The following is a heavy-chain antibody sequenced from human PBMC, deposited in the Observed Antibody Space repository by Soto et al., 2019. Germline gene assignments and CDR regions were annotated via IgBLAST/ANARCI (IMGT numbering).Heavy chain of an antibody. D-gene: IGHD1-7*01. V-gene: IGHV3-15*07. Sequence: EVQLVESGGALVRPGESLRLSCAASGFTFSNAWMNWVRQAPGKGLEWVGLIKSKTDGGTTDYATPLKARFTISRDDSKNTLFLQMNGLQAEDAALYYWATFFRVTGTMNWGQGTLVTVSS. CDR1: GFTFSNAW. CDR3: ATFFRVTGTMN. CDR2: IKSKTDGGTT. J-gene: IGHJ4*02.